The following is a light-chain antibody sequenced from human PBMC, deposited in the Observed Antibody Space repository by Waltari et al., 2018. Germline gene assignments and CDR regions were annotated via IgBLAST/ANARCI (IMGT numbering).Light chain of an antibody. CDR3: HVWHPHVEPGV. J-gene: IGLJ1*01. CDR1: NIRTYS. Sequence: SYVVTQPPSVSVAPGETATITCGGDNIRTYSVQWYKQKAGQAPVLFIFYDRDRSSGIPGLFSGSNAGNTATLTISRVEAGDEARYYCHVWHPHVEPGVFGTGTEVTVL. V-gene: IGLV3-21*04. CDR2: YDR.